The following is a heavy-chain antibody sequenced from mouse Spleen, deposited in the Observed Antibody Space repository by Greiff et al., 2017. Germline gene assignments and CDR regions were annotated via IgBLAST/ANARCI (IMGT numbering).Heavy chain of an antibody. CDR3: TRNYGSSPWYFDV. V-gene: IGHV6-6*01. CDR2: IRNKANNHAT. CDR1: GFTFSDAW. J-gene: IGHJ1*01. D-gene: IGHD1-1*01. Sequence: EVMLVESGGGLVQPGGSMKLSCAASGFTFSDAWMDWVRQSPEKGLEWVAEIRNKANNHATYYAESVKGRFTISRDDSKSSVYLQMNSLRAEDTGIYYCTRNYGSSPWYFDVWGAGTTVTVSS.